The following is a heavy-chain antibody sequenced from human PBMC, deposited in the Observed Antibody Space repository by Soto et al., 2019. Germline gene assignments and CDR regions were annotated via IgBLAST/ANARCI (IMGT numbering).Heavy chain of an antibody. CDR2: MNPNSGNT. J-gene: IGHJ4*02. V-gene: IGHV1-8*01. D-gene: IGHD6-13*01. CDR1: GYTFTSYD. CDR3: ARDHSSSWRFDY. Sequence: QVQLVQSGAEVKKPGASVKVSCKASGYTFTSYDINWVRQATGQGLEWMGSMNPNSGNTGYAPKFQGRVTMTRNTSISTAYMELSSLRSEDTAVYYCARDHSSSWRFDYWGQGTLVTVSS.